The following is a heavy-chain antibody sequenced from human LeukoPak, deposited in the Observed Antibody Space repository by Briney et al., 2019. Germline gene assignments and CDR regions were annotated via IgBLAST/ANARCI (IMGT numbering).Heavy chain of an antibody. Sequence: SETLSLTCGVSGGSFSGYYWSWLRQSPGKGLEWIGDINHTGASNYNPSFKSRATISAGTSNNQFSLTLSSVTAADTAVYYCARRAFVVLMKMNYLDVWDRGTTVIVSS. V-gene: IGHV4-34*01. D-gene: IGHD2-21*01. CDR3: ARRAFVVLMKMNYLDV. J-gene: IGHJ6*03. CDR1: GGSFSGYY. CDR2: INHTGAS.